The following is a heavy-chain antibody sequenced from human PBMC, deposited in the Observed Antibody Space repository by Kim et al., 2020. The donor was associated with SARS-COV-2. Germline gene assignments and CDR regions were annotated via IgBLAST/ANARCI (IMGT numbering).Heavy chain of an antibody. CDR3: VRRALTAPYFDY. Sequence: GGSLRLSCAASGFPFSSYDIHWVRQRRGRGLEWVAAIGIADDTYYPDSVKGRFTISREDSKNSLYLQMNNLGAGDTAVYHCVRRALTAPYFDYWGQGTLVTVSS. V-gene: IGHV3-13*01. J-gene: IGHJ4*02. CDR2: IGIADDT. CDR1: GFPFSSYD. D-gene: IGHD3-16*01.